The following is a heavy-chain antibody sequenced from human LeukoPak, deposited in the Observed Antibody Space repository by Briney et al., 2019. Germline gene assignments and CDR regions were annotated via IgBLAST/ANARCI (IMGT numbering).Heavy chain of an antibody. Sequence: SETLSLTCTVSGGSISSDYWSWIRQPAGKGLEWIGRIYTTGSTNYSPSLKSRVTISVDTSKNQFSLKLSSVTAADTAVYYCARTYYDILTGYYPGFDPWGQGTLVTVSS. D-gene: IGHD3-9*01. CDR2: IYTTGST. CDR3: ARTYYDILTGYYPGFDP. V-gene: IGHV4-4*07. CDR1: GGSISSDY. J-gene: IGHJ5*02.